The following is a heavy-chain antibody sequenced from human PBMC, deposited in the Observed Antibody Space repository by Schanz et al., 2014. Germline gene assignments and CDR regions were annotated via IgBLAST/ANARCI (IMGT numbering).Heavy chain of an antibody. J-gene: IGHJ5*02. CDR1: RFTFSSYT. CDR2: ISSGGTTI. Sequence: VQLVESGGGVVQPGRSLRLSCAASRFTFSSYTMHWVRQAPGKGLEWIAYISSGGTTIYYADSVKGRFTISRDNARYSLYLEMNSLRAEDTAVYYCARGRARQLVHWFDPWGQGTLVTVSS. D-gene: IGHD6-13*01. V-gene: IGHV3-48*03. CDR3: ARGRARQLVHWFDP.